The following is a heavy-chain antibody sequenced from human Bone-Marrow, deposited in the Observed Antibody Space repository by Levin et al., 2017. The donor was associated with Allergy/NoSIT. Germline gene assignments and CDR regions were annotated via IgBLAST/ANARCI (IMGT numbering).Heavy chain of an antibody. Sequence: SETLSLTCTVSGGSTNSYFWNWIRQSPGKGLEWIGYINYLGSTNYNPSLQSRVSISRGTSKNQFSFNLRSVTAADTAVYCCAKGTDSTGYYGVGSWGQGTLVTVSS. V-gene: IGHV4-59*01. CDR2: INYLGST. J-gene: IGHJ4*02. CDR1: GGSTNSYF. D-gene: IGHD3-22*01. CDR3: AKGTDSTGYYGVGS.